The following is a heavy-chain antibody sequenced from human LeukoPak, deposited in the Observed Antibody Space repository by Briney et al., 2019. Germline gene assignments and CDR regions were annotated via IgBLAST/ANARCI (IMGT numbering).Heavy chain of an antibody. CDR2: IYYSGST. J-gene: IGHJ4*02. CDR3: ARVATTTNPPQRPFGY. CDR1: GYSISSGYY. D-gene: IGHD5-12*01. Sequence: KASETLSLTCAVSGYSISSGYYWGWIRQPPGKGLEWIGSIYYSGSTYYNPSLKSRVTISVDTSKNQFSLKLSSVTAADTAVYYCARVATTTNPPQRPFGYWGQGTLVTVSS. V-gene: IGHV4-38-2*01.